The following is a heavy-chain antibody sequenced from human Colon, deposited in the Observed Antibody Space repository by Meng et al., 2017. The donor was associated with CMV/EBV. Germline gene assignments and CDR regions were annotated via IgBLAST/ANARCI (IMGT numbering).Heavy chain of an antibody. J-gene: IGHJ1*01. CDR1: DEPRSSTC. CDR2: VCDNGTT. Sequence: QLQRAVPVLRRPSDDRALTVSGSDEPRSSTCVSRGGHPPGKGLEGIGYVCDNGTTDYNPSLNSRVTISGDTSKNQLSLQVTSVTAADTAMYYCALRGLAAGTFYHWGQGTLVTVSS. CDR3: ALRGLAAGTFYH. V-gene: IGHV4-59*07. D-gene: IGHD6-13*01.